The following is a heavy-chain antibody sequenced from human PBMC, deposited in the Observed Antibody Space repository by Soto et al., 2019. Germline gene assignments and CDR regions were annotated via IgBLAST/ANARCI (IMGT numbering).Heavy chain of an antibody. CDR1: GGSISSYY. CDR3: ARVGYHSTGYYDNFDY. V-gene: IGHV4-59*01. D-gene: IGHD3-22*01. J-gene: IGHJ4*02. CDR2: IYYSGST. Sequence: SETLSLTCTVSGGSISSYYWSWIRQPPGKGLEWIGYIYYSGSTNYNPSLKSRVTISVDTSKNQFSLKLSSVTAADTAVYYCARVGYHSTGYYDNFDYWGQGTLVTVSS.